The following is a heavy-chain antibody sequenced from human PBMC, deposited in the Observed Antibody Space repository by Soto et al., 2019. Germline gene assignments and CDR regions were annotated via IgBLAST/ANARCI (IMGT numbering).Heavy chain of an antibody. Sequence: SETLSLTCTVSGGSISSGGYYWSWIRQHPGKGLECIGYIYYSGSTYYNPSLKSRVTISVDTSKNQFSLKLSSVTAADTAVYYCAREQVQRWCTDYWGQGTLVTVSS. J-gene: IGHJ4*02. D-gene: IGHD2-8*01. CDR2: IYYSGST. CDR1: GGSISSGGYY. V-gene: IGHV4-31*03. CDR3: AREQVQRWCTDY.